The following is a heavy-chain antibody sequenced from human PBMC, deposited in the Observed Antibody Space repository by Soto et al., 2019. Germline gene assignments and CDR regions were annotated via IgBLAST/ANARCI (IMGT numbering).Heavy chain of an antibody. CDR1: VGSFSGYY. CDR3: ARGFLGYCSGGSCHGMDV. J-gene: IGHJ6*02. V-gene: IGHV4-34*01. Sequence: ASETLSLTCAVYVGSFSGYYWSWIRQPPGKGLEWIGEINHSGSTNYNPSLKSRVTISVDTSKNQFSLKLSSVTAADTAVYYCARGFLGYCSGGSCHGMDVWGQGTTVTVSS. D-gene: IGHD2-15*01. CDR2: INHSGST.